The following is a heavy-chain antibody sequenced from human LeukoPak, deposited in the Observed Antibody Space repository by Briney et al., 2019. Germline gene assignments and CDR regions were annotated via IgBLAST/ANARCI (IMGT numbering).Heavy chain of an antibody. CDR3: AKTYYDILTGYGYYGMDV. CDR1: GFTFSSCT. D-gene: IGHD3-9*01. Sequence: GGSLRLSCAASGFTFSSCTMTWVRQAPGKGLEWVSAISGSGGSTNYADSVKGRFTISRDNSKNTLYLQMNSLRAEDTAVYYCAKTYYDILTGYGYYGMDVWGQGTTVTVSS. V-gene: IGHV3-23*01. CDR2: ISGSGGST. J-gene: IGHJ6*02.